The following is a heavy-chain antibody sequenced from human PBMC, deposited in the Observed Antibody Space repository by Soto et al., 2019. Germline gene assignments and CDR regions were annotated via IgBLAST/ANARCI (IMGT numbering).Heavy chain of an antibody. D-gene: IGHD3-3*01. CDR3: AKDFVWSGYIYGMDV. CDR2: ISYDGSNK. Sequence: GGSLRLSCAASGFTFSSYGMHWVRQAPGKGLEWVAVISYDGSNKYYADSVKGRFTISRDNSKNTLYLQMNSLRAEDTAVYYCAKDFVWSGYIYGMDVWGQGTTVTVSS. V-gene: IGHV3-30*18. J-gene: IGHJ6*02. CDR1: GFTFSSYG.